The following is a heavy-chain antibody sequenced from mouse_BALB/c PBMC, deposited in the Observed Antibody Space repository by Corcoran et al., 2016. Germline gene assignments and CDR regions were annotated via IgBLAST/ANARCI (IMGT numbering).Heavy chain of an antibody. Sequence: EVQLEQYGPEGEKPGASVKISCKTSGYTFTGYTMHWVQQGHGKSLEWMGGINPNNGGTSYNQKFKGKATLTVDKSSSTAYMELRSLTSEDSAVYYGASELWYSDYCCQGTTLAVS. V-gene: IGHV1-22*01. CDR2: INPNNGGT. J-gene: IGHJ2*01. CDR1: GYTFTGYT. CDR3: ASELWYSDY. D-gene: IGHD2-1*01.